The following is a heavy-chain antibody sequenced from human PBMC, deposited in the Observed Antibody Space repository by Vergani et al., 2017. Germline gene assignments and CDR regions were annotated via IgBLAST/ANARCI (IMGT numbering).Heavy chain of an antibody. D-gene: IGHD1-26*01. CDR1: GFTFSSYW. V-gene: IGHV3-74*01. Sequence: VQLVESGGGVVQPGRSLRLSCAASGFTFSSYWMHWVRQAPGKGLVWVSRINSDGSSTSYADSVKGRFTISRDNSKNTLYLQMNSLRAEDTAVYYCAKDYRVGATDAFDIWGQGTMVTVSS. J-gene: IGHJ3*02. CDR3: AKDYRVGATDAFDI. CDR2: INSDGSST.